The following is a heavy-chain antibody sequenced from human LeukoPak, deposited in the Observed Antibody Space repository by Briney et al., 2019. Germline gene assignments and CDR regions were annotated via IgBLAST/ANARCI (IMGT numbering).Heavy chain of an antibody. D-gene: IGHD6-6*01. V-gene: IGHV4-59*08. CDR1: GGSISSYY. J-gene: IGHJ4*02. Sequence: SETLSLTCTVSGGSISSYYWSWIRQPPGKGLEWIGYIYYSGSTNYNPSLKSRVTISVDTSKNQFSLKLSSVTAADTAVYYCARHRGAARHVDYWGQGTLVTVSS. CDR2: IYYSGST. CDR3: ARHRGAARHVDY.